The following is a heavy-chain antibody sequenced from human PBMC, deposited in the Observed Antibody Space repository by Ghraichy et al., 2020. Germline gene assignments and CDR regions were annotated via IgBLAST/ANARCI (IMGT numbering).Heavy chain of an antibody. Sequence: GESLNISCSASGFTFSSYAMHWVRQAPGKGLEYVSAISSNGGSTYYADSVKGRFTISRDNSKNTLYLQMSSLRAEDTAVYYCVKVPNRYSGSHLLYYFDYWGQGTLVTVSS. CDR1: GFTFSSYA. J-gene: IGHJ4*02. CDR2: ISSNGGST. CDR3: VKVPNRYSGSHLLYYFDY. D-gene: IGHD1-26*01. V-gene: IGHV3-64D*06.